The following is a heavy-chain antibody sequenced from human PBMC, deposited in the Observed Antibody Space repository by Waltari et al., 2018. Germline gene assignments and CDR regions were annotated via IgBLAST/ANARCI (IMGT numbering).Heavy chain of an antibody. CDR1: GYTFTSYA. V-gene: IGHV1-69*05. J-gene: IGHJ4*02. Sequence: QVQLVQSGAEVKKPGASVKVSCKASGYTFTSYAMHWVRQAPGQGLEWMGGIIPIFGTANYAQKFQGRVTITTDESTSTAYMELSSLRSEDTAVYYCARGDGGNSGSNYWGQGTLVTVSS. CDR2: IIPIFGTA. CDR3: ARGDGGNSGSNY. D-gene: IGHD2-21*02.